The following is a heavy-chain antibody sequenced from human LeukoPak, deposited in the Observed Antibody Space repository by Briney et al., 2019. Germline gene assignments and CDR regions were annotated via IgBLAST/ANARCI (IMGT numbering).Heavy chain of an antibody. V-gene: IGHV4-4*07. Sequence: PSETLSLTCTVSGGSISSYYWSWIRQPAGKGLEWIGRIYTSGSTNYNPSLKSRVTMSVDTSKNQFSLKLSSVTAADTAVYYCARGSDIVVVENYYYGMDVWGQGTTVTVSS. CDR2: IYTSGST. CDR3: ARGSDIVVVENYYYGMDV. J-gene: IGHJ6*02. CDR1: GGSISSYY. D-gene: IGHD2-15*01.